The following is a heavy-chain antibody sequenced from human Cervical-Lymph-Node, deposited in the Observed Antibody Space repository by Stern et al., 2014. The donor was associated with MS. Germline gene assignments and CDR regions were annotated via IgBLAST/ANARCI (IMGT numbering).Heavy chain of an antibody. CDR1: GYTFTSYA. CDR3: GRGQQRFDP. V-gene: IGHV1-3*04. Sequence: QLVQSGAEVKKPGASVKVSCKASGYTFTSYAIHWVRQAPGQRLEWMGRINTANGDTYYSEKFQGRVTFTRDTSANTAYMELFSLTSEDTTVYYCGRGQQRFDPWGQGTLVTVSA. D-gene: IGHD6-13*01. CDR2: INTANGDT. J-gene: IGHJ5*02.